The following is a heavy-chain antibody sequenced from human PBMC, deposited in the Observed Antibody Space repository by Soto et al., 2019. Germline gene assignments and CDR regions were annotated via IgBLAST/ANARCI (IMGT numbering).Heavy chain of an antibody. CDR1: GFTFSGSA. V-gene: IGHV3-73*01. J-gene: IGHJ4*02. Sequence: EVQLVESGGGLVQPGGSLKLSCAASGFTFSGSAMHWVRQASGKGLEWVGRIRSKANSYATAYAASVKGRFTFSRDDSKNTAYLQMNSLKTEDTAVYYCTRREGADYWGQGTLVTVSS. CDR2: IRSKANSYAT. CDR3: TRREGADY.